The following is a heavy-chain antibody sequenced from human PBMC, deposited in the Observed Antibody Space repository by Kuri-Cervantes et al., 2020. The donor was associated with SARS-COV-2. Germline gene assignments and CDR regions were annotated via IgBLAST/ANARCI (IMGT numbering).Heavy chain of an antibody. CDR1: GFTFSSYW. V-gene: IGHV3-7*01. J-gene: IGHJ4*02. CDR2: IRRDAGDK. Sequence: GESLKISCAASGFTFSSYWMAWVRQAPGKGLEWVANIRRDAGDKNCVDSVRGRFTISRDNAKNSLYLQMNSLGAEDTAVYYCARDHGGALDSWGQGTLVTVSS. D-gene: IGHD3-16*01. CDR3: ARDHGGALDS.